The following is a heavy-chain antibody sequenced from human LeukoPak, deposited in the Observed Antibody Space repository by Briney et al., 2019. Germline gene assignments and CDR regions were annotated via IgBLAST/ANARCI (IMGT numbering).Heavy chain of an antibody. CDR2: ISWNSGSI. D-gene: IGHD6-19*01. Sequence: PGGSLRLSCAASGFTFDDYAMHWVRHAPGKGLEWVSGISWNSGSIGYADSVKGRFTISRDNSKNTLYLQMNSLTAEDTAVYYCAKGPRAGWYYFDYWGQGTLVTVSS. CDR3: AKGPRAGWYYFDY. V-gene: IGHV3-9*01. CDR1: GFTFDDYA. J-gene: IGHJ4*02.